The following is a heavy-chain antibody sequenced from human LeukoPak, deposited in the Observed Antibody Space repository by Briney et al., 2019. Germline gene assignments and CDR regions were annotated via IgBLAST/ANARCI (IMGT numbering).Heavy chain of an antibody. CDR1: GGSISSYY. CDR2: IYYSGST. Sequence: PSETLSLTCTVSGGSISSYYWSWIRQPPGKGLEWIGYIYYSGSTNYNPSLKSRVTISVDTSKNQFSLKLSSVTAADTAVYYCARGYCSSTSCATDFDYWGQGTLVTVSS. V-gene: IGHV4-59*08. J-gene: IGHJ4*02. D-gene: IGHD2-2*01. CDR3: ARGYCSSTSCATDFDY.